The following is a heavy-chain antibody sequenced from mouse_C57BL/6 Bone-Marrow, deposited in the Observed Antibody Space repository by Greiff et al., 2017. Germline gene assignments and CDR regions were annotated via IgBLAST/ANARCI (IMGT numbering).Heavy chain of an antibody. V-gene: IGHV1-7*01. D-gene: IGHD3-3*01. J-gene: IGHJ4*01. CDR3: ERFVGFLPDYAMDY. CDR1: GYTFTSYW. CDR2: INPSSGYN. Sequence: QVQLQQSGAELAKPGASVKLSCKASGYTFTSYWMHWVKQRPGQGLEWIGYINPSSGYNKYNQKFKDKATLTADKSYSSAYMQLSRLKYEDSAVYYFERFVGFLPDYAMDYWGQGTSVTVSS.